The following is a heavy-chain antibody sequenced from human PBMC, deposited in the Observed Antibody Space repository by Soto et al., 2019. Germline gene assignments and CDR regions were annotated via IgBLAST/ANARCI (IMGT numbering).Heavy chain of an antibody. V-gene: IGHV3-20*04. CDR2: INWNGGST. CDR3: ARAHLNQPSSSSLSGY. Sequence: GGSLRLSCAASGFTFDDYGMSWVRQAPGKGLEWVSGINWNGGSTGYADSVKGRFTISRDNAKNSLYLQMNSLRAEDTALYYCARAHLNQPSSSSLSGYWGQGTLVTVSS. CDR1: GFTFDDYG. J-gene: IGHJ4*02. D-gene: IGHD6-6*01.